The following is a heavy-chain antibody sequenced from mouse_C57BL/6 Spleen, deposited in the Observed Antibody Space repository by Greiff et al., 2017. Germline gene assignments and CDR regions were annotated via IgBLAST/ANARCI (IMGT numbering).Heavy chain of an antibody. Sequence: VQLQQPGAELVMPGASVKLSCKASGYTFTSYWMHWVKQRPGQGLEWIGEIDPSDSYTNYNQKFKGKSTLTVDKSSSTAYMQLSSLPSEDSAVYYCARGDSFDYWGQGTTLTVSS. V-gene: IGHV1-69*01. J-gene: IGHJ2*01. D-gene: IGHD2-12*01. CDR3: ARGDSFDY. CDR2: IDPSDSYT. CDR1: GYTFTSYW.